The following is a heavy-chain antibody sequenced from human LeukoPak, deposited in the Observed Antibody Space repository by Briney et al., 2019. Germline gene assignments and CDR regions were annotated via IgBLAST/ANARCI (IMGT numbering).Heavy chain of an antibody. CDR1: GFTFDDYA. CDR3: ARQSGYRFDY. CDR2: IYSGGST. J-gene: IGHJ4*02. D-gene: IGHD3-3*01. V-gene: IGHV3-66*04. Sequence: PGGSLRLSCAASGFTFDDYAMHWVRQAPGKGLEWVSVIYSGGSTYYADSVKGRFTISRDNSKNTLYLQMNGLRAEDTAVYYCARQSGYRFDYWGQGTLVTVSS.